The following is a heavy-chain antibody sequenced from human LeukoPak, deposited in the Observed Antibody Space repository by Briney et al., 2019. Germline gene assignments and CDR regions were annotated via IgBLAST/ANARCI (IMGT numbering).Heavy chain of an antibody. Sequence: PGGTLRLSCAASGFTFSSYGMSWVRQAPGKGLEWVSSISSSNSYSFYADSVRGRFTISRDNAKNSLYLQMNSLRAEDTAVYYCARGIDAWGQGTLVTVSS. D-gene: IGHD2-15*01. CDR2: ISSSNSYS. CDR3: ARGIDA. V-gene: IGHV3-21*01. CDR1: GFTFSSYG. J-gene: IGHJ5*02.